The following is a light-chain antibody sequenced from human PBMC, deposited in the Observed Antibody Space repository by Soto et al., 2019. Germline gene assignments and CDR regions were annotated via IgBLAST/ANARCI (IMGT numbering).Light chain of an antibody. CDR2: KAS. CDR1: QTISSW. CDR3: QKRSIWPLT. J-gene: IGKJ4*01. Sequence: DIQMTQSPSTLSGSVGDRVTITCRASQTISSWLAWYQQKPGKAPKLLIYKASTLKSGVPSRFSGSGSGTEFTLTISSLQPDDFAVYYCQKRSIWPLTFGG. V-gene: IGKV1-5*03.